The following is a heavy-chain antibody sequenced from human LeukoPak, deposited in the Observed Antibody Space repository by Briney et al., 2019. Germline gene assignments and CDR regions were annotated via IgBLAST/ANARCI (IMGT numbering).Heavy chain of an antibody. V-gene: IGHV4-34*01. CDR2: INHSGST. D-gene: IGHD7-27*01. Sequence: SETLSLTCAVYGGSFSGYYWSWIRQPPGKGLEWIGEINHSGSTNYNPSLESRVTISADTSKNQFSLNLSSVTAADTAVYYCASRKLGNDYWGQGTLVTVSS. CDR1: GGSFSGYY. J-gene: IGHJ4*02. CDR3: ASRKLGNDY.